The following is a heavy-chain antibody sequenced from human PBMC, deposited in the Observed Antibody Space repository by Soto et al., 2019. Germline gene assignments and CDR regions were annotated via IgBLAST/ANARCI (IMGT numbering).Heavy chain of an antibody. CDR3: AREKAEAVQEPYYYYGMDV. J-gene: IGHJ6*02. CDR2: ISYDGSNK. CDR1: GFTFSSYA. D-gene: IGHD1-1*01. V-gene: IGHV3-30-3*01. Sequence: QVQLVESGGGVVQPGRSLRLSCAASGFTFSSYAMHWVRQAPGKGLEWVAVISYDGSNKYYADSVKGRFTISRDNSKNTLYLQMNSLRAEDTAVYYCAREKAEAVQEPYYYYGMDVWGQGTTVTVSS.